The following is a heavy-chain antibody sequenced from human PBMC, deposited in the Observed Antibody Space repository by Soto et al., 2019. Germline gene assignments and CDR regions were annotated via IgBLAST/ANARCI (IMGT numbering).Heavy chain of an antibody. V-gene: IGHV1-3*01. CDR3: ARYTGDAIFDF. D-gene: IGHD7-27*01. CDR1: GYTFSSYA. CDR2: INAGYGNT. Sequence: ASVKVSCKASGYTFSSYAIHWVRQAPVQSLEWMGWINAGYGNTKSSQKFQDRVTISRDTSASTAYMELTSLGSEDTAVYYCARYTGDAIFDFWGQGTLVTVS. J-gene: IGHJ4*02.